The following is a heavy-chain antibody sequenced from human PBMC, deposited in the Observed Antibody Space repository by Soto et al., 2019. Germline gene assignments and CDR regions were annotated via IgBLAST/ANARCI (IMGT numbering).Heavy chain of an antibody. CDR2: IDPSDSYT. V-gene: IGHV5-10-1*01. D-gene: IGHD6-13*01. Sequence: GESLKISCKGSGYSFTSYWISWVRQMPGKGLEWMGRIDPSDSYTNYSPSFQGHVTISADKSISTAYLQWSSLKASDTAMYYCARVAWYSSSLGAFDIWGQGTMVTVSS. J-gene: IGHJ3*02. CDR3: ARVAWYSSSLGAFDI. CDR1: GYSFTSYW.